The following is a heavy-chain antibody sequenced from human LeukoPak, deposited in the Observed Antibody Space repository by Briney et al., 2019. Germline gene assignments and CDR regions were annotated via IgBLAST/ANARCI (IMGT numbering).Heavy chain of an antibody. V-gene: IGHV3-21*04. D-gene: IGHD3-9*01. Sequence: GGSLRLSCAASGFTFSSYSMNWVRQAPGKGLEWVSSISSSSTYIYYADSVKGRFTISRDNSKNTLYLQMNSLRAEDTAVYYCASNSPALTGHWGQGTLVTVSS. J-gene: IGHJ4*02. CDR1: GFTFSSYS. CDR3: ASNSPALTGH. CDR2: ISSSSTYI.